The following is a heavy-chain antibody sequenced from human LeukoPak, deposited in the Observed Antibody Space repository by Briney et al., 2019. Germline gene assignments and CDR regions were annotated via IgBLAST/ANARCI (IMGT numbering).Heavy chain of an antibody. CDR3: ARDLITVTKGFDI. CDR2: IYYSGST. V-gene: IGHV4-59*13. Sequence: PSETLSLTCTVSGGSISSYHWSWIRQPPGKGLEWIGYIYYSGSTNYNPSLKSRVTISIDTSKNQFSLKLSSVTAADTAVYYCARDLITVTKGFDIWGQGTMVSVSS. J-gene: IGHJ3*02. D-gene: IGHD4-17*01. CDR1: GGSISSYH.